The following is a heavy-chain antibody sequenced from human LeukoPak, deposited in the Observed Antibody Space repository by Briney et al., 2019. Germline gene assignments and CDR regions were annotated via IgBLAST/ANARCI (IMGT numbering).Heavy chain of an antibody. V-gene: IGHV1-69*05. CDR2: IIPIFGTT. CDR3: ARGRLVWLFDY. CDR1: GGTFNSYA. D-gene: IGHD3-3*01. J-gene: IGHJ4*02. Sequence: SVKVSCKASGGTFNSYAISWVRQAPGQGLEWMGGIIPIFGTTNYARKFQGRVSMTRDMSTSTVYMELSSLRSEDTAVYYCARGRLVWLFDYWGQGTLVTVSS.